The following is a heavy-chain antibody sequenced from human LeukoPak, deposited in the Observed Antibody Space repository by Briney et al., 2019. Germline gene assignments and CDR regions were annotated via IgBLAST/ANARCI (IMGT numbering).Heavy chain of an antibody. CDR2: FDPEDGET. J-gene: IGHJ3*02. Sequence: AASVKVSCKVSGYTLTELSMHWVRQAPGKGLEWMGGFDPEDGETIYAQKFQGRVTMTEDTSTDTAYMELSSLRSEDTAVYYCATVSYDSRYAFDIWGQGTMVTVSS. CDR3: ATVSYDSRYAFDI. V-gene: IGHV1-24*01. D-gene: IGHD3-22*01. CDR1: GYTLTELS.